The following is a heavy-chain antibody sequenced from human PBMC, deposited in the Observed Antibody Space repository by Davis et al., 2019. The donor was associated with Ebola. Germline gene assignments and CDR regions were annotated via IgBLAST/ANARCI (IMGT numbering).Heavy chain of an antibody. D-gene: IGHD1-26*01. J-gene: IGHJ4*02. CDR3: ARDKGIVGATELFDY. CDR1: GLTFTSYA. V-gene: IGHV3-30*01. CDR2: ISHDGSNK. Sequence: PGGSLRLSCAASGLTFTSYAMHWVPQAPGKGLEWVAVISHDGSNKFYADSVKGRFTVSRDDSKSTLFLKMNSLRAEDTAVYYCARDKGIVGATELFDYWGQGTLVTASS.